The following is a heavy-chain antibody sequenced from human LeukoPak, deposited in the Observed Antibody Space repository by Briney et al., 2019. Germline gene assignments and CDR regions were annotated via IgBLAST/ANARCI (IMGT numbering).Heavy chain of an antibody. J-gene: IGHJ4*02. Sequence: GESLKISCKASGYSFTSHWIGWVRQMPGKGLEWMGIIDPSDSETRYTPSFQGQVTISVDKSLTTAYLQWNSLKASDTAMYYCARQTAMGRSGDYRGQGTLVTVSS. D-gene: IGHD5-18*01. CDR3: ARQTAMGRSGDY. CDR1: GYSFTSHW. V-gene: IGHV5-51*01. CDR2: IDPSDSET.